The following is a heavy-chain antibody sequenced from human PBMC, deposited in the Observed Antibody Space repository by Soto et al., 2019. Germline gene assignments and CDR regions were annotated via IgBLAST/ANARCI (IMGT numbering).Heavy chain of an antibody. D-gene: IGHD3-10*01. CDR2: IKGKTDGGTT. CDR1: EFKFINAW. CDR3: TTDRAYYYGSGTLGFFFDAFDI. Sequence: RVSWGAAEFKFINAWMSWVSQAPGKGLEWVGRIKGKTDGGTTDYAAPVKGRFTISRDDSKNTLYLQMNSLKTEDTAVYYCTTDRAYYYGSGTLGFFFDAFDIWGEGTMVTVSS. J-gene: IGHJ3*02. V-gene: IGHV3-15*01.